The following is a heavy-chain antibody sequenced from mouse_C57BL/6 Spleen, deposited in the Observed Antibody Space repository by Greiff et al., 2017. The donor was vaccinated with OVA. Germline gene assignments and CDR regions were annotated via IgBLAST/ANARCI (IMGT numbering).Heavy chain of an antibody. CDR3: ARDYYGSSYGY. D-gene: IGHD1-1*01. CDR1: GYTFTDHT. V-gene: IGHV1-78*01. Sequence: QVQLQQSDAELVKPGASVKISCKVSGYTFTDHTIPWMTQRPEPGLEWIGYIYPRDGSTKYNEKFKGKATLTADKSSSTAYMQLNSLTSEDSAVYFCARDYYGSSYGYWGQGTTLTVSS. J-gene: IGHJ2*01. CDR2: IYPRDGST.